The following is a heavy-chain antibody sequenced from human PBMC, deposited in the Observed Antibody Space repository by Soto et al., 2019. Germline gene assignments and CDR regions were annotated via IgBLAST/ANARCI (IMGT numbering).Heavy chain of an antibody. D-gene: IGHD1-1*01. V-gene: IGHV5-51*01. J-gene: IGHJ4*01. Sequence: AESLSTSCQVSGYVFTIYCIGSVLQMPGKGLEWMGIIDPGDSDTRHSPSFQGQVTISADKSISTAYLQWSSLKASDPAMYYCARLDNLFDFDNWGQGTMVTVSA. CDR3: ARLDNLFDFDN. CDR2: IDPGDSDT. CDR1: GYVFTIYC.